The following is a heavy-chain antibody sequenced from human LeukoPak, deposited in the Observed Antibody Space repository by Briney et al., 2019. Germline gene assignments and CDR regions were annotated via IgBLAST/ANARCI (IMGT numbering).Heavy chain of an antibody. CDR3: ARAVVPAAYLDY. CDR1: GLTFSSYA. Sequence: GGSLRLSCAASGLTFSSYAMHWVRQAPGKGLEWVAVISYDGSNKYYADSVKGRFTISRDNSKNTLYLQMNSLRAEDTAVYYCARAVVPAAYLDYWGQGTLVTVSS. D-gene: IGHD2-2*01. CDR2: ISYDGSNK. J-gene: IGHJ4*02. V-gene: IGHV3-30-3*01.